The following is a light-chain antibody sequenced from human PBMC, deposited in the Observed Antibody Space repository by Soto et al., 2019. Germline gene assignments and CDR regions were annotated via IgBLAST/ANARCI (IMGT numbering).Light chain of an antibody. V-gene: IGLV2-11*01. CDR1: SSDVGGYNY. CDR3: WSYAGSWV. Sequence: QSALTQPRSVSGSPGQSVTISCTGTSSDVGGYNYVSWYQQHPGKAPKLMIYDVSKRASGVPDRFSGSKSGNTASLTISGLQAEDEADYYCWSYAGSWVFGGGTQLTVL. CDR2: DVS. J-gene: IGLJ3*02.